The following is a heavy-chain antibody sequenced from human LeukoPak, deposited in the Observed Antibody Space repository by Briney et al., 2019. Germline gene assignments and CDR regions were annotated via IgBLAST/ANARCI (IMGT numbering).Heavy chain of an antibody. CDR2: ISSSSSYI. CDR3: AREGKPTVTTGYTRGGFFDY. Sequence: GGSLRLSCAASGFTFSSSSMNWVRQVPGKGLEWVSSISSSSSYIYYADSVKGRFTISRDNAKNSLYLQMNSLRAEDTAVYYCAREGKPTVTTGYTRGGFFDYWGQGTLVTGSS. V-gene: IGHV3-21*01. CDR1: GFTFSSSS. J-gene: IGHJ4*02. D-gene: IGHD4-17*01.